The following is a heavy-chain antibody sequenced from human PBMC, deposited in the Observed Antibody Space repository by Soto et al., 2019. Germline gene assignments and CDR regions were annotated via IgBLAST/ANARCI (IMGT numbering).Heavy chain of an antibody. Sequence: SVKVSCEASGGSFSSYAISWVRQAPGQGLEWMEGIIPIFGTANYAQKFQGRVTITADESTSTAYMELSSLRSEDTAVYYCARERCSSTSCYTSSYYYYGMDVWGQGTTVTVSS. CDR3: ARERCSSTSCYTSSYYYYGMDV. D-gene: IGHD2-2*02. V-gene: IGHV1-69*13. J-gene: IGHJ6*02. CDR1: GGSFSSYA. CDR2: IIPIFGTA.